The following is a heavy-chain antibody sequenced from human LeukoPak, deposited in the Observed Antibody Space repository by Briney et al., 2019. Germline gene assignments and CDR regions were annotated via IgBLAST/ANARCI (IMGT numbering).Heavy chain of an antibody. CDR1: GGTFSSYA. V-gene: IGHV1-69*05. CDR3: ARERIPGYSSGWYY. CDR2: IIPIFGTA. Sequence: SVKVSCKASGGTFSSYAISWVRQAPGQGLEWMGGIIPIFGTANYAQKFQGRVTITTDESTSTAYMELSSLRSEDTAVYYCARERIPGYSSGWYYWGQGNLVTVSS. D-gene: IGHD6-19*01. J-gene: IGHJ4*02.